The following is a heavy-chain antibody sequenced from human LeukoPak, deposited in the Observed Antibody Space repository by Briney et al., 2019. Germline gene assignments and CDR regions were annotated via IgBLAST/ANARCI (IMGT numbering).Heavy chain of an antibody. CDR3: ARGHCSSTSCPFGDYYYYYYMDV. CDR1: GYTFTGYY. Sequence: ASVKASCKASGYTFTGYYMRWVRQAPGQGLEWMGWINPNSGGTNYAQKFQGRVTMTRDTSISTAYMELSRLRSDDTAVYYCARGHCSSTSCPFGDYYYYYYMDVWGKGTTVTASS. V-gene: IGHV1-2*02. CDR2: INPNSGGT. J-gene: IGHJ6*03. D-gene: IGHD2-2*01.